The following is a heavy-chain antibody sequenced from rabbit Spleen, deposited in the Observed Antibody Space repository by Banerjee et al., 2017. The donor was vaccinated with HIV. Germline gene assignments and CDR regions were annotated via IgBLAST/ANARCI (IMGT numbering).Heavy chain of an antibody. Sequence: QEQLVESGGGLVKPEGSLKLSCTASGFSFSNKAVMSWVRQAPGKGLEWIGDIYPVFGITNYANWVKGRFTISSDNAQNTVDLQMNSLTPADTATYFCARFYAGYGDFGYAAMWGQGTLVTVS. V-gene: IGHV1S47*01. CDR3: ARFYAGYGDFGYAAM. CDR1: GFSFSNKA. CDR2: IYPVFGIT. J-gene: IGHJ3*01. D-gene: IGHD7-1*01.